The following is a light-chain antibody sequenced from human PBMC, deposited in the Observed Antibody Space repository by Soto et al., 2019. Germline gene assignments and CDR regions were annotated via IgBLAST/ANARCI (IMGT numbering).Light chain of an antibody. CDR2: KAS. V-gene: IGKV1-5*03. CDR3: QGSLLYCGA. CDR1: QTISSW. Sequence: DIRVNQSLSTLSGSERDRVTIACRASQTISSWLAWYQQKPGKAPKLLIYKASTLKSGVPSRFSGSGSGTEFTLTFGISPPDHITSYDCQGSLLYCGAFDQGTKVDI. J-gene: IGKJ1*01.